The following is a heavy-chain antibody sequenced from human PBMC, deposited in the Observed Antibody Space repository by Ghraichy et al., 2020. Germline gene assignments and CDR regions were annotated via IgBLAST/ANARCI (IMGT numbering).Heavy chain of an antibody. CDR3: ANERTVMEDYFDY. V-gene: IGHV3-23*01. D-gene: IGHD4-11*01. CDR2: ISGSGGST. J-gene: IGHJ4*02. CDR1: GFTFSSYA. Sequence: GGSLRLSCAASGFTFSSYAMSWVRQAPGKGLEWVSVISGSGGSTYYADSVKGRFTIYRDNSKNTLYLQMNSLRAEDTAVYYCANERTVMEDYFDYWGQGTLVTVSS.